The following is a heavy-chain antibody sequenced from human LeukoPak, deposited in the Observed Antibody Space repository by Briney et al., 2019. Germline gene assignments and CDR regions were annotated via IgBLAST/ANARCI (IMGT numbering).Heavy chain of an antibody. CDR3: ARHGTSSFYYYAMDV. D-gene: IGHD1-1*01. V-gene: IGHV4-59*08. Sequence: TSETLSLTCTVSGGSIRSYYWSWLRQSPGKGLEWIGYINYSGSTNYNPSLKSRVTISVDTSKNQFSLKLSSVTAADTAVYYCARHGTSSFYYYAMDVWGQGTTVTVSS. CDR1: GGSIRSYY. J-gene: IGHJ6*02. CDR2: INYSGST.